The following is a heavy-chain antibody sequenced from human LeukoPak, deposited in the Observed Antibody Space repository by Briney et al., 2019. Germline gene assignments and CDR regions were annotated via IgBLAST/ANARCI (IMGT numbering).Heavy chain of an antibody. CDR1: GFTFSGYA. V-gene: IGHV3-23*01. D-gene: IGHD6-19*01. Sequence: GGSLRLSCVASGFTFSGYALSWVRQAPGKVLEWVSAITGPGDGAFYADSVKGRFTVSRDNSRSTLYLQMNSLRADDTAVYYCAKRIYGWYQIDYWGQGALVTVSS. CDR2: ITGPGDGA. CDR3: AKRIYGWYQIDY. J-gene: IGHJ4*02.